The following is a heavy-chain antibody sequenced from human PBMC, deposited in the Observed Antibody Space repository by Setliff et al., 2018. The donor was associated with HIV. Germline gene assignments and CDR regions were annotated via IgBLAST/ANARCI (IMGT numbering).Heavy chain of an antibody. CDR3: ARGIYSSGWWGDYCFDF. J-gene: IGHJ4*02. V-gene: IGHV4-34*01. CDR1: GGSFSGYC. CDR2: IQHSGRI. D-gene: IGHD6-19*01. Sequence: PSETLSLTCAVYGGSFSGYCWSWIRQPPGKGLEWIGEIQHSGRINYNPSLKSRVTISVDTSKNQFSLKLSSVTAADTAVYYCARGIYSSGWWGDYCFDFWGQGTLVTVSS.